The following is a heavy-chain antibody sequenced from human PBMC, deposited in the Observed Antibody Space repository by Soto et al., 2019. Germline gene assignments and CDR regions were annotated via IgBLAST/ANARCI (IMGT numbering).Heavy chain of an antibody. Sequence: ASVQVSCKACAYSFTGYYMHWLRQALGQELEWLGWINSNSGGTNYAQQSQDWVTITTDKTISTTPKELSSLRSADTAANYCAGSPTRISCDCCGSYHVWGQGTLVTVSS. V-gene: IGHV1-2*04. CDR1: AYSFTGYY. D-gene: IGHD3-22*01. CDR3: AGSPTRISCDCCGSYHV. CDR2: INSNSGGT. J-gene: IGHJ4*01.